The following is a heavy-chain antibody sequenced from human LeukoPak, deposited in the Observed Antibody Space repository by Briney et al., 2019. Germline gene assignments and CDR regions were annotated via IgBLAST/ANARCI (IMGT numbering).Heavy chain of an antibody. J-gene: IGHJ4*02. V-gene: IGHV3-7*03. D-gene: IGHD1-26*01. CDR3: ARRRDSGSLQHFDY. Sequence: GGSLRLSCAASAFTFSRYWTTWVRQAPGKGLEWVANINEDGSEKYYLDSVRGRFTISRDNAKNSLYLQMNSLRAEDTAVYYCARRRDSGSLQHFDYWGQGTLVTVSS. CDR1: AFTFSRYW. CDR2: INEDGSEK.